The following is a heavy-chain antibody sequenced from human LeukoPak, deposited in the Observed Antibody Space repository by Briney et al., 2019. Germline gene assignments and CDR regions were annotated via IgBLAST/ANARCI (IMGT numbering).Heavy chain of an antibody. CDR1: GYTFTSYD. J-gene: IGHJ4*02. D-gene: IGHD6-13*01. CDR3: AKARAAAGCFDY. Sequence: ASVKVSCKASGYTFTSYDINWVRQATGQGLEWMGWMNPNSGNTGYAQKFQGRVTMTRNTSISTAYMELSSLRSEDTAVYYCAKARAAAGCFDYWGQGTLVTVSS. CDR2: MNPNSGNT. V-gene: IGHV1-8*01.